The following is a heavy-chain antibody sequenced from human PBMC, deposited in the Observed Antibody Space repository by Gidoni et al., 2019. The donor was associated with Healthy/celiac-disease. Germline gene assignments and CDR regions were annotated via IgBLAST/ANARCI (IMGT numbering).Heavy chain of an antibody. CDR3: ARQVLEQWLVGGWDY. V-gene: IGHV4-39*01. CDR2: IYYSGST. D-gene: IGHD6-19*01. Sequence: QLPLQESGPGLVKPSETLSLPCTVSGGSISSSRYYWGGIRQPPGKGLECFGSIYYSGSTYYNPSLKSRVTISVDTSKNQFSLKLSSVTAADTAVYYCARQVLEQWLVGGWDYWGQGTLVTVSS. J-gene: IGHJ4*02. CDR1: GGSISSSRYY.